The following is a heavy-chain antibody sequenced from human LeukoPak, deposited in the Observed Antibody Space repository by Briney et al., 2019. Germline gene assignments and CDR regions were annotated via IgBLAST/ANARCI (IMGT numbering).Heavy chain of an antibody. CDR1: GGSISSSSYY. D-gene: IGHD2-2*01. CDR2: IYYSGST. J-gene: IGHJ3*02. CDR3: ARRGYCSSTSCNDAFDI. V-gene: IGHV4-39*01. Sequence: SETLSLTCIVSGGSISSSSYYWGWIRQPPGKGLEWIGSIYYSGSTYYNPSLKSRVIISVDTSKNQFSLKLSSVTAADTAVYYCARRGYCSSTSCNDAFDIWGQGIMVTVSS.